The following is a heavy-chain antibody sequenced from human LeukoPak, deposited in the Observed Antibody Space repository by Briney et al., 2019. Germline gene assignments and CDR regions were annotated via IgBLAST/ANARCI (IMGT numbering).Heavy chain of an antibody. V-gene: IGHV4-39*01. CDR2: LSDTGTT. D-gene: IGHD4-23*01. CDR1: GGSVSTISHF. CDR3: ARTRTTVAPYFDY. Sequence: PSETLSLTCTVSGGSVSTISHFWDWVRQPPGKGLEWIVSLSDTGTTYYNPSLESRVTMSVDTSKNQFSLKLSSVTAADTAVYYCARTRTTVAPYFDYWGQGTLVTVSS. J-gene: IGHJ4*02.